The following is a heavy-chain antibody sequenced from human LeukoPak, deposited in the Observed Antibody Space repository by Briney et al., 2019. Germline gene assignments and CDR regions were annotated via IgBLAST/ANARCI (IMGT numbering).Heavy chain of an antibody. CDR1: GGSISSGSYY. Sequence: SETLSLTCTVSGGSISSGSYYWSWIRQPAGKGLEWIGRIYTSGSTNYNPSLKSRVTISVDTSTNQFSLKLSSVTAADTAVYYCARLSPNYDSSGYYWIDYWGQGTLVTVSS. V-gene: IGHV4-61*02. D-gene: IGHD3-22*01. J-gene: IGHJ4*02. CDR3: ARLSPNYDSSGYYWIDY. CDR2: IYTSGST.